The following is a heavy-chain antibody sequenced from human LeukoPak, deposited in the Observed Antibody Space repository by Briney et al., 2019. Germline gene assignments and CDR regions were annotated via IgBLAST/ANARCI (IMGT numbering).Heavy chain of an antibody. CDR2: IYYSGST. CDR3: ARHLDSGTYPLDY. D-gene: IGHD1-26*01. J-gene: IGHJ4*02. CDR1: GGPISSGAYY. Sequence: PSETLSLTCTVSGGPISSGAYYWSWSRQHPGKGLEWVGYIYYSGSTYYNPSLKSRDTISVDTSNNQHALRLTSVTASDTAVFYCARHLDSGTYPLDYWGQGTLVTVSS. V-gene: IGHV4-30-4*08.